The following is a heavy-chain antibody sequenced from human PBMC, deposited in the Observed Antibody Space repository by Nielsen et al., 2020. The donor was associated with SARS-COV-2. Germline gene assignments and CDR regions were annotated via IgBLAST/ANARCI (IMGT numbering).Heavy chain of an antibody. CDR3: AREFALRDTAYFDY. Sequence: GGSLRLSCAASGFIVSSHDMNWVRQAPGKGLQWVSLIYSDGSTKYADYVKGRFTISRDNSRNTVYLQMNSLRPEDTAVYYCAREFALRDTAYFDYWGQGTLVTVSS. CDR2: IYSDGST. V-gene: IGHV3-53*01. J-gene: IGHJ4*02. CDR1: GFIVSSHD. D-gene: IGHD5-18*01.